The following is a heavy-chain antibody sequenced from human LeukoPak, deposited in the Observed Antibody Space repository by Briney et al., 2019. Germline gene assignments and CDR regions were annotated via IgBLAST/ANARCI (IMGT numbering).Heavy chain of an antibody. CDR1: GFTFSSYA. D-gene: IGHD1-26*01. Sequence: GRSLRLSCAASGFTFSSYAMSWVRQAPGKGLEWVSSISGSGTTTYYADSVKGRFIISRDNSKNTLYLQMNSLRAEDTAVYYCAKDHEDLRGPDYWGQGTLVIVSS. CDR2: ISGSGTTT. J-gene: IGHJ4*02. CDR3: AKDHEDLRGPDY. V-gene: IGHV3-23*01.